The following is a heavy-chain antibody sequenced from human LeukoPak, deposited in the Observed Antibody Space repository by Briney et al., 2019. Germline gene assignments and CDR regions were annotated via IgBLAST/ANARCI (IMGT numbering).Heavy chain of an antibody. J-gene: IGHJ5*02. CDR3: ARVGSPPDYYDSSGYSS. V-gene: IGHV1-8*01. Sequence: ASVKVSCKASGYSFTSYDINWVRQATGQGLEWIGYMNPNTGNTGYAQKFQGRVTMTRDTSISTAYMELSRLRSDDTAVYYCARVGSPPDYYDSSGYSSWGQGTLVTVSS. D-gene: IGHD3-22*01. CDR2: MNPNTGNT. CDR1: GYSFTSYD.